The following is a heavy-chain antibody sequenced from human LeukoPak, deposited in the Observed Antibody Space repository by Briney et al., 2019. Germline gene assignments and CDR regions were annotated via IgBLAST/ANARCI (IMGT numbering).Heavy chain of an antibody. D-gene: IGHD3-22*01. CDR3: ARRAGDYSHPYDY. J-gene: IGHJ4*02. V-gene: IGHV3-53*01. CDR2: IYSGGNT. Sequence: GGSLRLSCSASGFTFSTYSMNWVRQAPGKGLEWVSFIYSGGNTHNSDSVKGRFTISRDNSKNTLYLQMNSLRAEDTAVYYCARRAGDYSHPYDYWGQGTLVTVSS. CDR1: GFTFSTYS.